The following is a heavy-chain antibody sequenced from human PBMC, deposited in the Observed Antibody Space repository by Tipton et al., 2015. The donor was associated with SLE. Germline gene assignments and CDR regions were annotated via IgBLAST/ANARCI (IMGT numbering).Heavy chain of an antibody. J-gene: IGHJ4*02. Sequence: QLVQSGGEVKKPGASVVVSCKASGYTFGTYSITWVRQAPGQGLEWMGWVSTYNGNTHYAQNVQGRVTMTTDTSTSTAYMELRSLRSDDTAVYYCARSSGYSSSDHWGQGTLVTVSS. CDR2: VSTYNGNT. CDR3: ARSSGYSSSDH. V-gene: IGHV1-18*04. CDR1: GYTFGTYS. D-gene: IGHD5-18*01.